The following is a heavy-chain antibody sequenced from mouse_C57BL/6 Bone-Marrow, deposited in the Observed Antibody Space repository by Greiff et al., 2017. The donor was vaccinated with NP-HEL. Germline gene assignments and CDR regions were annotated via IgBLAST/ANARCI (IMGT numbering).Heavy chain of an antibody. D-gene: IGHD1-1*01. J-gene: IGHJ4*01. CDR2: IDPSDSYT. V-gene: IGHV1-69*01. CDR3: AREETVVADYYAMDY. CDR1: GYTFTSYW. Sequence: VQLQQPGAELVMPGASVKLSCKASGYTFTSYWMHWVKQRPGQGLEWIGEIDPSDSYTNYNQKFKGKSTLPVDKSSSTAYMQLSSLTSEDSAVYYCAREETVVADYYAMDYWGQGTSVTVSS.